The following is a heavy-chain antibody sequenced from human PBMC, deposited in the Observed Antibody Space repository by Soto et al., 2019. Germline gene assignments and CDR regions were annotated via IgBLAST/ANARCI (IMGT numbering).Heavy chain of an antibody. Sequence: QVQLQESGPGLVKPSGTLSLTCAVSSGSITSSNWWSWVRQPPGKGLEWIGEVSHTGNTNYIPSLKSRVTISVDKSRNQFSLRLRSVTAADTAVSYCARNRYGGYDFDYWGQGTLVTVSS. CDR2: VSHTGNT. V-gene: IGHV4-4*02. D-gene: IGHD5-12*01. CDR1: SGSITSSNW. CDR3: ARNRYGGYDFDY. J-gene: IGHJ4*02.